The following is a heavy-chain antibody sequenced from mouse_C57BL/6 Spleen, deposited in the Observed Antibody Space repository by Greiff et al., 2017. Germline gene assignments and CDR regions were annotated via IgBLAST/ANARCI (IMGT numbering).Heavy chain of an antibody. J-gene: IGHJ2*01. CDR3: ARTDYYGSSDFDY. CDR1: GYTFTDYN. CDR2: INPNNGGT. D-gene: IGHD1-1*01. V-gene: IGHV1-18*01. Sequence: VQLKESGPELVKPGASVKIPCKASGYTFTDYNMDWVKQSHGKSLEWIGDINPNNGGTIYNQKFKGKATLTVDKSSSTAYMELRSLTSEDTAVXYCARTDYYGSSDFDYWGQGTTLTVSS.